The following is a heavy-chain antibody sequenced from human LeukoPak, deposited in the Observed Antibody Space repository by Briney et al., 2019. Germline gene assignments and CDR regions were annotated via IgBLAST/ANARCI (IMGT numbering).Heavy chain of an antibody. CDR3: TRALYYDFWSGFDP. CDR1: GGTFNTYA. D-gene: IGHD3-3*01. Sequence: GASVKASCKASGGTFNTYAISWVRQAPRQGLEWMGGIIPPFGTPTYAPQFQGRVTINADESRSTAYMERSSLRSENTAVYYCTRALYYDFWSGFDPWGQGTLVTVSS. J-gene: IGHJ5*02. CDR2: IIPPFGTP. V-gene: IGHV1-69*13.